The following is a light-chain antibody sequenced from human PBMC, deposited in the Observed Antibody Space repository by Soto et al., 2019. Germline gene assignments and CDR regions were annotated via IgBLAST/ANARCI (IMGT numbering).Light chain of an antibody. Sequence: EIELTQSPATLSLSPGERATLSCRAGQNINNYLAWYQQKPGQTPRLLIYDASTRATDIPARFSGSGSGTDFTLTISGLEPEDFAVYYCQQRVTWPGTFGGGTKVEIK. CDR2: DAS. CDR1: QNINNY. CDR3: QQRVTWPGT. J-gene: IGKJ4*01. V-gene: IGKV3-11*01.